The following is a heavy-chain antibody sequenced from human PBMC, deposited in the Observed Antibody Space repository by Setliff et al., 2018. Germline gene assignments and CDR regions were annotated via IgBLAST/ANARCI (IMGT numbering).Heavy chain of an antibody. J-gene: IGHJ6*02. Sequence: GASVKVSCKASGYTFTSYAISWVRQAPGQGLEWMGGSIPMFGTPNYAQRFQGRVTITTDESTSTAYMELSSLRSEDTAVYYCARERGGARSSIAADYYYYGMDVWGQGTTVTV. CDR3: ARERGGARSSIAADYYYYGMDV. V-gene: IGHV1-69*05. CDR1: GYTFTSYA. CDR2: SIPMFGTP. D-gene: IGHD6-25*01.